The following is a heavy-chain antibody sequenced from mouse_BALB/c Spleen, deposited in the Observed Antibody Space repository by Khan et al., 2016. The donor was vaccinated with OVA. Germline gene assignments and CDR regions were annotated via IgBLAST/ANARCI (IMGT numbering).Heavy chain of an antibody. V-gene: IGHV3-2*02. J-gene: IGHJ2*01. D-gene: IGHD1-1*01. CDR3: ARGNYYGYYFDY. CDR1: GYSITSGYA. CDR2: ISYSGVT. Sequence: EVQLVESGPGLVKPSQSLSLTCIVTGYSITSGYAWNWIRQFPENKLEWMGYISYSGVTSYTPSLKSRISITRDTSKNQFFLQLNSVTTEDTATYYCARGNYYGYYFDYWGQGTTLTVSS.